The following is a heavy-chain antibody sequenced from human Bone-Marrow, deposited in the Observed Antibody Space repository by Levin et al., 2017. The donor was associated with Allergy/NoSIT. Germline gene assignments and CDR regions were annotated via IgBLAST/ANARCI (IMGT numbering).Heavy chain of an antibody. CDR1: GFSFSAYS. V-gene: IGHV3-48*01. CDR2: VDGHGTRI. J-gene: IGHJ4*02. CDR3: VRDLEGYRGVIRFDF. Sequence: GESLKISCAVSGFSFSAYSMNWVRQAPGKGLEWLAYVDGHGTRIFYADSAKGRFTISRDTAQNSLYLQMNRLRAEDSGTYYCVRDLEGYRGVIRFDFWGQGTLVTVSS. D-gene: IGHD3-10*01.